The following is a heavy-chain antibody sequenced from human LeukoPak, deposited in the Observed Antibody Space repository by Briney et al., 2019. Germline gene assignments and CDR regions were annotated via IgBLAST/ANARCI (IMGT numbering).Heavy chain of an antibody. Sequence: GGSLKIPGKGSGYSFITYWIGWAGPLPGKGLEWIGIIYPGDSDTKYSPSFQGQVTISVDKSFSTAYLQWSSLKASDTAMYYCARLVDYGGLYYMDVWGKGTTVTVSS. CDR1: GYSFITYW. D-gene: IGHD4-17*01. J-gene: IGHJ6*03. CDR2: IYPGDSDT. V-gene: IGHV5-51*01. CDR3: ARLVDYGGLYYMDV.